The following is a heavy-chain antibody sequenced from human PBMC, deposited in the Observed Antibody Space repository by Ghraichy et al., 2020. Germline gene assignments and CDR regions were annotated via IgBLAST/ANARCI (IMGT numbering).Heavy chain of an antibody. CDR2: IFHNGAT. CDR1: GDSISSGDW. Sequence: ETLSLTCAVSGDSISSGDWWSWVRQAPGTGLEWIGEIFHNGATKYNPSLQNRVTISVDTSKNEFYLSLTYVTSADTAVYYCARQWLRPDWFDPWGQGIVVTVSS. CDR3: ARQWLRPDWFDP. V-gene: IGHV4-4*02. D-gene: IGHD3-22*01. J-gene: IGHJ5*02.